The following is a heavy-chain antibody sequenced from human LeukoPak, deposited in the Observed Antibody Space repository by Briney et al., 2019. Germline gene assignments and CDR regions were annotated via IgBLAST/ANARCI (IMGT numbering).Heavy chain of an antibody. CDR1: GYTFTGYY. CDR2: INPNSGGT. D-gene: IGHD2-2*02. Sequence: ASVKVSCKASGYTFTGYYMHWVRQAPGQGLEWMGWINPNSGGTNYAQRFQGRVTVTRDTSISTAYMELSRLRSDDTAVYYCAREGDLYCSSTSCYNNYYYYGMDVWGQGTTVTVSS. CDR3: AREGDLYCSSTSCYNNYYYYGMDV. V-gene: IGHV1-2*02. J-gene: IGHJ6*02.